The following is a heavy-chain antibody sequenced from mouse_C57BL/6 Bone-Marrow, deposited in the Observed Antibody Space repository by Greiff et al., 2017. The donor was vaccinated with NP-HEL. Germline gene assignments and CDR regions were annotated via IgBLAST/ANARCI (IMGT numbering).Heavy chain of an antibody. J-gene: IGHJ4*01. D-gene: IGHD1-1*01. Sequence: QVQLQQSGPGLVQPSQSLSITCTVSGFSLTSYGVHWVRQSPGKGLEWLGVIWRGGSTDYNAAFMSRPSITKDNSKSQVFFKMNSLQADDTAIYYCAFWDYGSSYKRNYYAMDYWGQGTSVTVSS. CDR1: GFSLTSYG. V-gene: IGHV2-5*01. CDR3: AFWDYGSSYKRNYYAMDY. CDR2: IWRGGST.